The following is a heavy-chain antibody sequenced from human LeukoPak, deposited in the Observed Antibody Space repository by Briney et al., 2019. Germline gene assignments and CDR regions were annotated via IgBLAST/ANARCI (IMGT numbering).Heavy chain of an antibody. Sequence: ASVKVSCKASGYTFTGYYMHWVRQAPGQGLEWMGWINPNSGGTNYAQKFQGRGTMTRDTSISTAYMELSRLRSDDTAVYYCAGGTYGSGSYYKYYYYGMDVWGQGTTVTVSS. CDR2: INPNSGGT. J-gene: IGHJ6*02. CDR1: GYTFTGYY. V-gene: IGHV1-2*02. CDR3: AGGTYGSGSYYKYYYYGMDV. D-gene: IGHD3-10*01.